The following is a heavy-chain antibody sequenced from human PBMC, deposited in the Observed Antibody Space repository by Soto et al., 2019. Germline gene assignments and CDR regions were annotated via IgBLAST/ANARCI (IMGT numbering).Heavy chain of an antibody. Sequence: VGSLRLSCAASGFAFTNYGFHWVRQAPGKGLEWVAHISNDGSKKFYADSVKGRFTISRDNSENTVYLQLTSLRPDDSALFFCARDVAMPTGLGLGYWGQGTLVTVSS. CDR1: GFAFTNYG. D-gene: IGHD3-16*01. CDR3: ARDVAMPTGLGLGY. CDR2: ISNDGSKK. V-gene: IGHV3-30*03. J-gene: IGHJ4*02.